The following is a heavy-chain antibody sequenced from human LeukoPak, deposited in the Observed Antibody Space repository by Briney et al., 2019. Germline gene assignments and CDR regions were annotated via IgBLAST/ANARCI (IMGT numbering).Heavy chain of an antibody. CDR1: GYTFTSYD. CDR3: AIRYGSGEKYYYYYYMDV. V-gene: IGHV1-8*01. CDR2: MNPNSGNT. J-gene: IGHJ6*03. Sequence: ASVKVSCKASGYTFTSYDINWVRQATGQGHEWMGCMNPNSGNTGYAQKFQGRVTMTRNTSISTAYMELSSLRSEDTAVYYCAIRYGSGEKYYYYYYMDVWGKGTTVTVSS. D-gene: IGHD3-10*01.